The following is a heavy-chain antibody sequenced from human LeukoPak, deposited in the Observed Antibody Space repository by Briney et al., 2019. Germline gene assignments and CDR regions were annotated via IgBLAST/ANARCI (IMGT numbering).Heavy chain of an antibody. J-gene: IGHJ2*01. CDR1: GDSISSGDYY. CDR2: ISSSGST. CDR3: ARVSSSWYQDYYFDL. D-gene: IGHD6-13*01. V-gene: IGHV4-61*02. Sequence: SQTLSLTCTVSGDSISSGDYYWSWIRRPAGKGLEWIGRISSSGSTNYNPSLKSRVTISVDTSKNQFSLKLSSVTAADTAVYYCARVSSSWYQDYYFDLWGRGTLVTVSS.